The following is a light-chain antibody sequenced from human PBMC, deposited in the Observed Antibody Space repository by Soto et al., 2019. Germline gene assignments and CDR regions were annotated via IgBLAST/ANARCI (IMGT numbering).Light chain of an antibody. Sequence: EIVMTQSPATLSVSPGERATLSCRASQSVTSNLAWYQQKPGRAPRLLIYGASTSATGIPDRFSGSGSGTEFTLTISNLQSEDFALYYCQHYFNWPYTFGQGTKLEIK. J-gene: IGKJ2*01. CDR2: GAS. CDR1: QSVTSN. V-gene: IGKV3-15*01. CDR3: QHYFNWPYT.